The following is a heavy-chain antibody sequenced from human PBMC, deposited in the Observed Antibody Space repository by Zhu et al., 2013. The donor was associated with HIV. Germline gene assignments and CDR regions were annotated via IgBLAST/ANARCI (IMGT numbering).Heavy chain of an antibody. CDR2: IIPIFGTA. CDR3: ARPYCSGGSCFSGPFDY. J-gene: IGHJ4*02. CDR1: GGTFSSYA. Sequence: QVQLEQSGAEVKKPGSSVKVSCKASGGTFSSYAISWVRQAPGQGLEWMGGIIPIFGTANYAQKFQGRVTITADKSTSTAYMELSSLRSEDTAVYYCARPYCSGGSCFSGPFDYWGQGTLVTVSS. D-gene: IGHD2-15*01. V-gene: IGHV1-69*06.